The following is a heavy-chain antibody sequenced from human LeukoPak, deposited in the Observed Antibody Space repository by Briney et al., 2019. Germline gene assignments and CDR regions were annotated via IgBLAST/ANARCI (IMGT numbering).Heavy chain of an antibody. CDR3: TRDFWGIDY. Sequence: GGSLRLSCAASGSTFSSYWMYWVRQAPGKGLVWVSHIGRDGDNTNYADSVKGRFTVSRDNTKNTLYLHMKSLRAEDTAVYFCTRDFWGIDYWGQGTLVTVSS. CDR1: GSTFSSYW. J-gene: IGHJ4*02. V-gene: IGHV3-74*01. D-gene: IGHD7-27*01. CDR2: IGRDGDNT.